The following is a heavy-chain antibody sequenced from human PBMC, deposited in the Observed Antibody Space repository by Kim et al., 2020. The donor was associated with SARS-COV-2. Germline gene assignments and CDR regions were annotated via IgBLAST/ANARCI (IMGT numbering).Heavy chain of an antibody. CDR1: GFTFSSYA. D-gene: IGHD3-16*01. J-gene: IGHJ2*01. V-gene: IGHV3-23*01. CDR3: AKQPLGGVIAYWYFDL. Sequence: GGSLRLSCAASGFTFSSYAMSWVRQAPGKGLEWVSAISGSGGSTYYADSVKGRFTISRDNSKNTLYLQMNSLRAEDTAVYYCAKQPLGGVIAYWYFDLWGRGTLVTVSS. CDR2: ISGSGGST.